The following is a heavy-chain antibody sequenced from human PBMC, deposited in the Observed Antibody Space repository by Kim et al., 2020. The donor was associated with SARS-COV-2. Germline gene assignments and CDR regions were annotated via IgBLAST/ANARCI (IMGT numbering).Heavy chain of an antibody. CDR1: GGTFSSYT. CDR2: IIPILGIA. J-gene: IGHJ6*02. CDR3: AGGYCSSTSCYHYGMDV. D-gene: IGHD2-2*01. Sequence: SVKVSCKASGGTFSSYTISWVRQAPGQGLEWMGRIIPILGIANYAQKFQGRVTITADKSTSTAYMELSSLRSEDTAVYYCAGGYCSSTSCYHYGMDVWGQGTTVTVSS. V-gene: IGHV1-69*02.